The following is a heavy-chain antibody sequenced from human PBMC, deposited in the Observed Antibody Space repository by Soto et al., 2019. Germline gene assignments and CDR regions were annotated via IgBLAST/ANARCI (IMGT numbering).Heavy chain of an antibody. J-gene: IGHJ5*02. CDR3: ARGVTFGGVIAPRFDP. V-gene: IGHV4-31*02. D-gene: IGHD3-16*02. Sequence: EWIGYIHNSGTTYYIPPLKSRVTMSVDTSKNQLSLKVTSVTAADTAVYYCARGVTFGGVIAPRFDPWGQGTLVTVSS. CDR2: IHNSGTT.